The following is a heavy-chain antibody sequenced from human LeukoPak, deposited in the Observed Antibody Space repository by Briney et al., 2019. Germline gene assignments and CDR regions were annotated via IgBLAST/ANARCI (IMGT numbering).Heavy chain of an antibody. CDR2: IYYSGST. Sequence: SETLSLTCTVSGGSISSYYWNWIRQPPGKGLEWIGYIYYSGSTNYNPSLKSRVTISVDTSKDQFSLKLSSVTAADSAVYYCARGGWYPESFQHWGQGALVTVSS. CDR3: ARGGWYPESFQH. J-gene: IGHJ1*01. D-gene: IGHD6-19*01. V-gene: IGHV4-59*01. CDR1: GGSISSYY.